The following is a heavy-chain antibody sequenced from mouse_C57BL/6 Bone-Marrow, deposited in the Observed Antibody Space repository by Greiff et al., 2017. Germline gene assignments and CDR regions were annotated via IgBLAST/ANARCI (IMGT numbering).Heavy chain of an antibody. D-gene: IGHD2-4*01. CDR3: ARKGDYDGVAY. V-gene: IGHV2-2*01. CDR2: IWSGGST. Sequence: QVQLQQSGPGLVQPSQSLSITCTVSGFSLTSYGVHWVRQSPGKGLEWLGVIWSGGSTDYNAAFIYRLSISKDNSKSQVFFKMNSLQAEDTAIYYCARKGDYDGVAYWGQGTLVTVSA. J-gene: IGHJ3*01. CDR1: GFSLTSYG.